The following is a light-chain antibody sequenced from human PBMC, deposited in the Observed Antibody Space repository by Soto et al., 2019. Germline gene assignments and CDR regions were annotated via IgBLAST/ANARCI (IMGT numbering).Light chain of an antibody. CDR3: SSYTADMTYV. CDR1: MRDVGAYNL. V-gene: IGLV2-14*03. CDR2: DVW. J-gene: IGLJ1*01. Sequence: QSALTQPASVSGSAGQSITISCSGTMRDVGAYNLVSWYQQHPGKAPTLMIYDVWARPLGVSHRFSGSKSGNTASLTISGLQGDDEADYYCSSYTADMTYVFGTGTKLTVL.